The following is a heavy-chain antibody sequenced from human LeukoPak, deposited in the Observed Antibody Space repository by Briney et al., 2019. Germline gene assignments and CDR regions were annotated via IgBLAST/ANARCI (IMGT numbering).Heavy chain of an antibody. CDR3: AKDSATYEVLNYWYFDL. CDR2: ISGDGDTT. CDR1: GFTFDDYA. D-gene: IGHD2-8*01. Sequence: GGSLRLSCGASGFTFDDYAMHWVRQVPGKGLEWVSLISGDGDTTYYADSVKGRFTISRDNNKNSLYMQMNSLRTEDTALYYCAKDSATYEVLNYWYFDLWGRGTLVTVSS. J-gene: IGHJ2*01. V-gene: IGHV3-43*02.